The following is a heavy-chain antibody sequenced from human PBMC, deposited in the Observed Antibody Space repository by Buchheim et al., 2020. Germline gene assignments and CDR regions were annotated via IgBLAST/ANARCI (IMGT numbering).Heavy chain of an antibody. Sequence: QVQLVQSGAEVKKPGASVKVSCKASGYTFTSYDINWVRQATGQGLEWMGWMNPNSGNTGYAQKFQGRVTMTRNTSISTAYMELSSLRSEDTAVYYCASRSDYDFWSGSPWTDYYGMDVWGQGTT. V-gene: IGHV1-8*01. CDR2: MNPNSGNT. J-gene: IGHJ6*02. D-gene: IGHD3-3*01. CDR3: ASRSDYDFWSGSPWTDYYGMDV. CDR1: GYTFTSYD.